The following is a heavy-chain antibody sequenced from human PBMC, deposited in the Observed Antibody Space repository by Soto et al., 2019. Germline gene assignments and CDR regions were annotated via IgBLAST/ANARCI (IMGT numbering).Heavy chain of an antibody. Sequence: PGGSLRLSCAASGFTFSSYAMSWVRQAPGKGLEWVSAISGSGGSTYYADSVKGRFTISRDDSKNTLYLQMNSLKTEDTAVYYCTTDPVTMIVVVPSSGWGQGTLVTVSS. CDR3: TTDPVTMIVVVPSSG. J-gene: IGHJ4*02. D-gene: IGHD3-22*01. CDR2: ISGSGGST. CDR1: GFTFSSYA. V-gene: IGHV3-23*01.